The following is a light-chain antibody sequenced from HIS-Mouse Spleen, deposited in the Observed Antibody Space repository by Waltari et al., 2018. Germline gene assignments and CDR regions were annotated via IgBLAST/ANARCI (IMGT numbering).Light chain of an antibody. CDR1: SSDVGGYNY. Sequence: QSALTQPRPVSGSPGQSGTISCTGPSSDVGGYNYVSWYQQHPGKAPQLRIYDVSKRPSGVPDRFSGSKSGNTASLTISGLQAEDEADYYCCSYAGSYTGVFGTGTKVTVL. V-gene: IGLV2-11*01. J-gene: IGLJ1*01. CDR3: CSYAGSYTGV. CDR2: DVS.